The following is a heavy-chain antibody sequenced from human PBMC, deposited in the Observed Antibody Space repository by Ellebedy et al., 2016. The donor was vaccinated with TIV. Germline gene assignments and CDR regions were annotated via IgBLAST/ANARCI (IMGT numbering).Heavy chain of an antibody. D-gene: IGHD6-13*01. CDR2: IYYSGST. V-gene: IGHV4-59*01. J-gene: IGHJ1*01. Sequence: SETLSLTCTVSGGSIRSYYWSWIRQPPGKGLEWIGYIYYSGSTNYNPSLKSRVTMSVDTSKNQFSLKLSSVTAADTAVYYCARSKAAAGDEYFQHWGQGALVTVSS. CDR3: ARSKAAAGDEYFQH. CDR1: GGSIRSYY.